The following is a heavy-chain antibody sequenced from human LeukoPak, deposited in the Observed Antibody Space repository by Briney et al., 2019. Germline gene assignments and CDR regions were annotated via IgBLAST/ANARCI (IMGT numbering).Heavy chain of an antibody. V-gene: IGHV3-30*03. CDR3: ARELAFHYDILTGYYFGAFDI. CDR1: GFTFSSYG. Sequence: GGSLRLSCAASGFTFSSYGMHWVRQAPGKGLEWVAVISYDGSNKYYADSVKGRFTISRDNSKNTLYLQMNSLRAEDTAVYYCARELAFHYDILTGYYFGAFDIWGQGTMVTVSS. J-gene: IGHJ3*02. D-gene: IGHD3-9*01. CDR2: ISYDGSNK.